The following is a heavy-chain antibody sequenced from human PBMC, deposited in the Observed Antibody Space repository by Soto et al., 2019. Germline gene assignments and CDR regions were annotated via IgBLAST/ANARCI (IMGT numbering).Heavy chain of an antibody. Sequence: GGSLRLSCAASGFTFSNAWMNWVRQATGKGLEWVGRIKSKTDGGTTDYAAPVKGRFTISRDDSKNTLYLQMNSLKTEDTAMYYCITEVELDYGGNSAYWGQGTLVTVSS. J-gene: IGHJ4*02. CDR2: IKSKTDGGTT. V-gene: IGHV3-15*07. D-gene: IGHD4-17*01. CDR1: GFTFSNAW. CDR3: ITEVELDYGGNSAY.